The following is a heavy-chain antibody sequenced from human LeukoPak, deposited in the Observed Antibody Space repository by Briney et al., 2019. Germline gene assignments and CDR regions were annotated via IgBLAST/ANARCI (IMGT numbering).Heavy chain of an antibody. V-gene: IGHV3-74*01. J-gene: IGHJ4*02. CDR2: IAPDGSRT. Sequence: PSETLSLTCAVYGGSFSGYYWSWIRQPPGKGLEWVSRIAPDGSRTDYADSVKGRFTISSDNAKNTLYLQLNSLRPEDTALYYCTMDTFGPRDYWGQGALVTVSS. CDR1: GGSFSGYY. D-gene: IGHD5-18*01. CDR3: TMDTFGPRDY.